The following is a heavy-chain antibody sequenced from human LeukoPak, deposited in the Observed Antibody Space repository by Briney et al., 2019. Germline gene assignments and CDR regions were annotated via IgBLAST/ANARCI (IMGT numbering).Heavy chain of an antibody. Sequence: SETLSLTCTVSGGSISSYYWSWIRQPAGKGLEWIGRIYTSGSTNYNPSLKSRVTMSVDTSKNQFSLKLSSVTAADTAVYYCAGGLIVGATRYYFDYWGQGTLVTVSS. CDR2: IYTSGST. CDR3: AGGLIVGATRYYFDY. D-gene: IGHD1-26*01. V-gene: IGHV4-4*07. J-gene: IGHJ4*02. CDR1: GGSISSYY.